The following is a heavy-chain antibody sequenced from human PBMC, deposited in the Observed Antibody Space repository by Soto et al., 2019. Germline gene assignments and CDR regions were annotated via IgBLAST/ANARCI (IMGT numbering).Heavy chain of an antibody. CDR1: GFTFSRYG. J-gene: IGHJ4*02. D-gene: IGHD4-17*01. CDR3: ASDSSTVSRDIDY. Sequence: GGSLRLSCAASGFTFSRYGMHWVRQAPGKGLEWVAVIWFDGTDKYYEDSVKGRFTISRDNSKNALYLQMNSLRVEDTAMYYCASDSSTVSRDIDYWGQGTLVTVSS. CDR2: IWFDGTDK. V-gene: IGHV3-33*01.